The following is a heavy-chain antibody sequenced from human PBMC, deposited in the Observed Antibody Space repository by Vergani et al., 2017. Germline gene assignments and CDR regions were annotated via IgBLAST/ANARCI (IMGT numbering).Heavy chain of an antibody. Sequence: QVQLVESGGGVVQPGRSLRLSCAASGFTFSSYGMHWVRQAPGKGLEWVAVIWYDGSNKYYADSVKGRFTISRDNSKNTLYLQMNSLRAEDTAVYYCAREGGRYRGVRSVPPPGRWGQVTLVTVSS. D-gene: IGHD5-12*01. CDR2: IWYDGSNK. CDR3: AREGGRYRGVRSVPPPGR. CDR1: GFTFSSYG. J-gene: IGHJ4*02. V-gene: IGHV3-33*01.